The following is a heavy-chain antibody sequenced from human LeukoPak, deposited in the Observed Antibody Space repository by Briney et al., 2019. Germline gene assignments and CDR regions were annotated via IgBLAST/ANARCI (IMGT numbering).Heavy chain of an antibody. CDR1: GFTFSSYA. CDR3: ARYAQQLVDY. J-gene: IGHJ4*02. D-gene: IGHD6-13*01. V-gene: IGHV3-30*04. Sequence: PGRSLRLSCAASGFTFSSYAMHWVRQAPGKGLEWVAVISYDGSNKYYADSVKGRFTISRDNSKNTLYLQMNSLRAEDTAVYYCARYAQQLVDYWGQGTLVTVSS. CDR2: ISYDGSNK.